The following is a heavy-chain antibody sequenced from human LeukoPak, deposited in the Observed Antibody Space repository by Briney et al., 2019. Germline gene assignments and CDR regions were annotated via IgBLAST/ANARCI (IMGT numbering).Heavy chain of an antibody. CDR2: ISAYNGNT. J-gene: IGHJ4*02. CDR1: GYTFTSYG. V-gene: IGHV1-18*01. D-gene: IGHD4-17*01. Sequence: GASVKVSCKASGYTFTSYGISWVRQAPGQGLEWMGWISAYNGNTNYAQKLQGRVTMTRNTSISTAYMELSSLRSEDTAVYYCARGRGGAQMTTVTNYWGQGTLVTVSS. CDR3: ARGRGGAQMTTVTNY.